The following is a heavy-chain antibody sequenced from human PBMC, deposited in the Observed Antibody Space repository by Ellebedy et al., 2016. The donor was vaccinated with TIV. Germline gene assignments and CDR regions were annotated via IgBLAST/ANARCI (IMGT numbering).Heavy chain of an antibody. CDR2: ISVGGGST. CDR3: VHMTTVAPSGDY. J-gene: IGHJ4*02. D-gene: IGHD4-11*01. Sequence: GESLKISXAASGFIFGDHAMSWVRQAPGKGLEWVSGISVGGGSTYYADSVKGRFSISRDNSRNTVSLQINSLRPEDTAVYYCVHMTTVAPSGDYWGQGAQVTVSS. V-gene: IGHV3-23*01. CDR1: GFIFGDHA.